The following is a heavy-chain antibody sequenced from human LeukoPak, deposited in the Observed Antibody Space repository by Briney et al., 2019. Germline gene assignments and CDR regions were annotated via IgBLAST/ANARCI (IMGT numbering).Heavy chain of an antibody. J-gene: IGHJ4*02. CDR3: AGHLMVYANFDY. D-gene: IGHD2-8*01. Sequence: SEALSLTCAVSGYSISSGYYRGWIRQPPGKGLEWIGSIYHSGSTYYNPSLKSRVTISVDTSKNQFSLKLSSVTAADTAVYYCAGHLMVYANFDYWGQGTLVTVSS. CDR2: IYHSGST. CDR1: GYSISSGYY. V-gene: IGHV4-38-2*01.